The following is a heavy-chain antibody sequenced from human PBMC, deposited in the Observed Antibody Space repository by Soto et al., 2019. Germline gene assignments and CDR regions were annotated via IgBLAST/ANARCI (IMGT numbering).Heavy chain of an antibody. V-gene: IGHV3-21*01. CDR2: ISSSSSYI. Sequence: PGGSLRLSCAASGFTFSSYSMNWVRQVPGKGLEWVSSISSSSSYIYYADSVKGRFTISRDNAKNSLYLQMNSLRAEDTAVYYCARGDAGSDSWIQLWSRPGNYYYYYGMDVWGQGTTVTVSS. CDR1: GFTFSSYS. CDR3: ARGDAGSDSWIQLWSRPGNYYYYYGMDV. D-gene: IGHD5-18*01. J-gene: IGHJ6*02.